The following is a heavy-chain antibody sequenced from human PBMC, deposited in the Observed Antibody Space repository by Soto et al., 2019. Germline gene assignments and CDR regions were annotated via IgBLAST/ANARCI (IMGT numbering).Heavy chain of an antibody. Sequence: VQLVESGGGVVQPGRSLRLSCAASGFTFSSYGMHWVRQAPGKGLDWVAVIWYDGSNEYYADAVKGRFTISRDNSKNTLYLQMNSLRAEDTAVYFCARVPSAGSSIDYWGQGTRVTVSS. J-gene: IGHJ4*02. CDR3: ARVPSAGSSIDY. CDR2: IWYDGSNE. D-gene: IGHD6-6*01. CDR1: GFTFSSYG. V-gene: IGHV3-33*01.